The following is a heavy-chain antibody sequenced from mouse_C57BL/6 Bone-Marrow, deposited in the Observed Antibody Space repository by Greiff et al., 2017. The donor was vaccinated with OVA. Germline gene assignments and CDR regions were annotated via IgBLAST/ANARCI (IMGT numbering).Heavy chain of an antibody. CDR2: SRNKANDYTT. CDR3: ARDARYDRYVDV. Sequence: EVQLVESGGGLVQSGRSLRLSCATSGFTFSDFYMEWVRQAPGKGLEWIAASRNKANDYTTEYSASVKGRFIVSRDTTQSILYLQMNALRAEDTAIYYCARDARYDRYVDVWGTGTTVTVSS. D-gene: IGHD2-12*01. V-gene: IGHV7-1*01. J-gene: IGHJ1*03. CDR1: GFTFSDFY.